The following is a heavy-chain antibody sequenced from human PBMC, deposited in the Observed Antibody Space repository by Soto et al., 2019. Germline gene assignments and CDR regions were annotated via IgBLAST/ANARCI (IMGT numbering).Heavy chain of an antibody. CDR1: GGSISSYY. Sequence: PSETLSLTCTVSGGSISSYYWSWTRQPPGKGLEWIGYIYYSGSTSYNPSLKSRVTISVDTSKNQFSLKLSSVTAADTAVYYCARLRASYYDFWSGYHAPSGSLDAYYGMDVWGQGTTVTVSS. D-gene: IGHD3-3*01. V-gene: IGHV4-59*01. CDR3: ARLRASYYDFWSGYHAPSGSLDAYYGMDV. J-gene: IGHJ6*02. CDR2: IYYSGST.